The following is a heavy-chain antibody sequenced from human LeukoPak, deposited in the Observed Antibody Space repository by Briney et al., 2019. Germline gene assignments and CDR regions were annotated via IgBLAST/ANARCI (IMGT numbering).Heavy chain of an antibody. V-gene: IGHV3-53*01. CDR2: IYSGGNT. D-gene: IGHD2/OR15-2a*01. Sequence: GGSLRLSCAASGFTVSSNSMSWVRQAPGKGLEGGSFIYSGGNTHYSDSVKGRFTISRDNSKNTLYLQMNSLRAEDTAVYYCARRAGEYSHPYDYWGQGTLVTVSS. J-gene: IGHJ4*02. CDR1: GFTVSSNS. CDR3: ARRAGEYSHPYDY.